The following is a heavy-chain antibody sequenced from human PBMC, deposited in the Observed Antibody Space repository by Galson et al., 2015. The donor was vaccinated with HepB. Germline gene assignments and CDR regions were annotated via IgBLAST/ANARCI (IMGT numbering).Heavy chain of an antibody. CDR2: ISYDGSNK. D-gene: IGHD6-13*01. V-gene: IGHV3-30*04. J-gene: IGHJ6*02. CDR3: ARPGGSWADYYYYGMDV. CDR1: GFTFSSYA. Sequence: LRLSCAASGFTFSSYAMHWVRQAPGKGLEWVAVISYDGSNKYYADSVKGRFTISRDNSKNTLYLQMNSLRAEDTAVYYCARPGGSWADYYYYGMDVWGQGTTVTVSS.